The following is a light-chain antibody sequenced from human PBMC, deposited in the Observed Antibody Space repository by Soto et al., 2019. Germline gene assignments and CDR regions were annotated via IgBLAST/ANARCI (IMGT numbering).Light chain of an antibody. V-gene: IGKV1-6*01. J-gene: IGKJ1*01. Sequence: AIQMTQSPSSLSASVGDRVTIACRASQDIRNDLGWYQQKPGKAPNLLIYAASNLQSGVPPRFSGSGSGTDFTLIISGLQPEDFATYYCAQDYIFPRTFGQGTKVDIK. CDR1: QDIRND. CDR2: AAS. CDR3: AQDYIFPRT.